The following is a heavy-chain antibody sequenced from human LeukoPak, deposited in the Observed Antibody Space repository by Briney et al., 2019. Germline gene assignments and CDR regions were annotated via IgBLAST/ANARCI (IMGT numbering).Heavy chain of an antibody. V-gene: IGHV3-21*01. Sequence: GGSLRLSCAASGFTFSSYNMNWVRQAPGKGLEWVSSISSSNTYIYYADLVKGRFTISRDNAKNSLYLQMNSLRAEDTAVYYCARVGPAYSSDWWFDPWGQRTLVTVSS. CDR2: ISSSNTYI. CDR3: ARVGPAYSSDWWFDP. J-gene: IGHJ5*02. CDR1: GFTFSSYN. D-gene: IGHD6-19*01.